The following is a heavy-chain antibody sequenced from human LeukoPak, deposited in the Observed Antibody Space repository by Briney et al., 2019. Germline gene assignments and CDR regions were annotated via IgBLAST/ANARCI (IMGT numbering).Heavy chain of an antibody. CDR3: ARDRYSSMWSVFEY. J-gene: IGHJ4*02. Sequence: GGSLRLSCAASGFTFSSFGMHWVRQSPGKGLEWVAVIWYDGSTKVYADSVKGRFTISRDNSRNTLYLQVNSLRTEDTAVYYCARDRYSSMWSVFEYWGQGALVTVSS. CDR2: IWYDGSTK. V-gene: IGHV3-33*01. CDR1: GFTFSSFG. D-gene: IGHD6-13*01.